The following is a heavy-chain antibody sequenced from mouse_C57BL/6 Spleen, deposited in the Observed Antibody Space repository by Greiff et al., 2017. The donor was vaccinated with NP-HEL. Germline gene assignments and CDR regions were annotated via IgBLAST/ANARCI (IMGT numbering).Heavy chain of an antibody. V-gene: IGHV5-17*01. CDR1: GFTFSDYG. J-gene: IGHJ2*01. CDR3: ATTDPDY. Sequence: EVQGVESGGGLVKPGGSLKLSCAASGFTFSDYGMHWVRQAPEKGLEWVAYISSGSSTIYYADTVTGRFTISRDNAKNTLFLQMTSLRSEDTAMYYCATTDPDYWGQGTTLTVSS. CDR2: ISSGSSTI.